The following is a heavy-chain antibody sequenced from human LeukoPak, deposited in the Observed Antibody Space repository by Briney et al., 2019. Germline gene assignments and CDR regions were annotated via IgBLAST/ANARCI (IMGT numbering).Heavy chain of an antibody. CDR1: GGSISSYY. V-gene: IGHV4-59*08. CDR2: IYYSGST. J-gene: IGHJ3*02. Sequence: PSETLSLTCTVSGGSISSYYWSWIRQPPGKGLEWIGYIYYSGSTNYNPSLKSRVTISVDTSENQFSLKLSSVTAADTAVYYCARITNYYDSSGYYEQAFDIWGQGTMVTVSS. CDR3: ARITNYYDSSGYYEQAFDI. D-gene: IGHD3-22*01.